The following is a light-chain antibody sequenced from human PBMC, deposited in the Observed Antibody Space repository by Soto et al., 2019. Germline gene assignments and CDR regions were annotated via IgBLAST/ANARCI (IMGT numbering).Light chain of an antibody. J-gene: IGKJ1*01. V-gene: IGKV1-5*01. CDR2: AAS. Sequence: DIQMTQSPSSLSAFVGDRVTITCRASQRVDRYLNWYQQKPGRAPSLLIYAASSLQTGVPSRFSGSGSGTEFTLTISSLQPDDFATYYCLQYHTYRTFGQGTKVDIK. CDR1: QRVDRY. CDR3: LQYHTYRT.